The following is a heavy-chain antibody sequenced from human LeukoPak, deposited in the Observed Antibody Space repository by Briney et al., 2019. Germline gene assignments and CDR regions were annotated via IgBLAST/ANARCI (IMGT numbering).Heavy chain of an antibody. J-gene: IGHJ5*02. Sequence: PSETLSLTCTVSGGSISSGGYYWSWIRQHPGKGLEWIGYIYYSGSTYYNPSLKSRVTISVDTSKNQFSLKLSSVTAADTAVYYCARETEYGSGSYYTNWFDPWGQGTLVTVSS. V-gene: IGHV4-31*03. CDR1: GGSISSGGYY. D-gene: IGHD3-10*01. CDR3: ARETEYGSGSYYTNWFDP. CDR2: IYYSGST.